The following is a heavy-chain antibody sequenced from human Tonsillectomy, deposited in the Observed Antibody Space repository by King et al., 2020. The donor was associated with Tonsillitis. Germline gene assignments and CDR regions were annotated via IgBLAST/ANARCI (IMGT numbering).Heavy chain of an antibody. CDR1: GFTFNRHA. V-gene: IGHV3-30*18. CDR2: IAHDGSFK. Sequence: VQLVESGGDVVQPGRSLRLSCAASGFTFNRHAMHWVRQAPGKGLEWVAVIAHDGSFKYSADSVKGRFTVSRDNSQNTLHLQMNSLSSEDTALYYCAKESDAFDVWGQGTMVTVSS. CDR3: AKESDAFDV. J-gene: IGHJ3*01.